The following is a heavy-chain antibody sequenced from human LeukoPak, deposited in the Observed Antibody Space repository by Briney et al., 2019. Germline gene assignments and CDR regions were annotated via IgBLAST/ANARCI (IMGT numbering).Heavy chain of an antibody. CDR1: GGSISSGGYY. V-gene: IGHV4-31*03. CDR2: IYYSGST. Sequence: PSETLSLTCTVSGGSISSGGYYWSWIRQHPGKGLEWIGYIYYSGSTYYNPSLKSRVTISVDTSKNQFSLKPSSVTAADTAVYYCARGLGVGSYELDYWGQGTLVTVSS. J-gene: IGHJ4*02. CDR3: ARGLGVGSYELDY. D-gene: IGHD1-26*01.